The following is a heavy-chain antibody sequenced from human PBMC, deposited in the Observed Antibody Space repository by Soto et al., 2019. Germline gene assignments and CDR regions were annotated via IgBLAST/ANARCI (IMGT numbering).Heavy chain of an antibody. CDR1: GFTFSSYG. J-gene: IGHJ5*02. D-gene: IGHD1-7*01. CDR3: AKEFNWNYVPWFDP. CDR2: ISYDGSNK. Sequence: GGSLRLCCAASGFTFSSYGMHWVRQAPGKGLEWVAVISYDGSNKYYADSVKGRFTISRDNSKNTLYLQMNSLRAEDTAVYYCAKEFNWNYVPWFDPWGQGTLVTVSS. V-gene: IGHV3-30*18.